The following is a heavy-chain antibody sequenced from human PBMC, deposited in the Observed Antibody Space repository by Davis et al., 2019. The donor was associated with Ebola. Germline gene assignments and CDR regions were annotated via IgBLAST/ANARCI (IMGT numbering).Heavy chain of an antibody. Sequence: PGGSLRLSCQGSGYTFTNHWIGWVRQMPGKGLEWMGLIHPSNSDTRYSPSFQGQVTISADRSTSTVYLQWSSLKDSDTAMYYCARRALDQHYYYYMDVWGKGTTVTVS. CDR3: ARRALDQHYYYYMDV. CDR1: GYTFTNHW. CDR2: IHPSNSDT. V-gene: IGHV5-51*01. D-gene: IGHD2-2*03. J-gene: IGHJ6*03.